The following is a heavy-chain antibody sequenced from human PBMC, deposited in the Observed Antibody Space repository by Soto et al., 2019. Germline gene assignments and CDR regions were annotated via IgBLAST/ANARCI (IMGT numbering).Heavy chain of an antibody. CDR1: GYRFTSYW. CDR3: AKVNYYDSSGYPLGFDY. Sequence: PGQSRKISCKGSGYRFTSYWIGWVRQMPGKGLEWMGFIYPSDSDTRYSPSFQGQVTISADKSINTAYLQWSSLKASDTAMYYCAKVNYYDSSGYPLGFDYWGQGTLVTVSS. J-gene: IGHJ4*02. V-gene: IGHV5-51*01. CDR2: IYPSDSDT. D-gene: IGHD3-22*01.